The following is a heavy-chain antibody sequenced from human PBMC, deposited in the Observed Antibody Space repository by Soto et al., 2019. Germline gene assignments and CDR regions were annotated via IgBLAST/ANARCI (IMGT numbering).Heavy chain of an antibody. V-gene: IGHV4-31*03. CDR2: IYYSGST. J-gene: IGHJ5*02. CDR1: GGSISSGGYY. D-gene: IGHD2-2*01. CDR3: ARNIVVVPAATYNWFDP. Sequence: PSETLSLTCTVSGGSISSGGYYWSWIRQHPGKGLEWIGYIYYSGSTYYNPSLKSRVTISVDTSKNQFSLKLSSVTAADTAVYYCARNIVVVPAATYNWFDPWGQGTLVTVSS.